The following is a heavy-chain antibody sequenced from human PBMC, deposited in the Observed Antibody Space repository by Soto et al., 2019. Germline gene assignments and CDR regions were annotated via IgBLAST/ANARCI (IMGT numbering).Heavy chain of an antibody. CDR3: ARAPFNTAMVFFDY. CDR2: IYYSGST. CDR1: GGSISSYY. V-gene: IGHV4-59*01. J-gene: IGHJ4*02. D-gene: IGHD5-18*01. Sequence: SETLSLTCTVSGGSISSYYWSWLRQPPGKGLEWIGYIYYSGSTNYNPSLKSRVTISVDTSKNQFSLKLSSVTAADTAVYYCARAPFNTAMVFFDYWGQGTLVTVSS.